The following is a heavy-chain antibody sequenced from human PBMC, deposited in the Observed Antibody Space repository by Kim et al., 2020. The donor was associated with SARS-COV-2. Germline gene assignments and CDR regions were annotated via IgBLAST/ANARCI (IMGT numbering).Heavy chain of an antibody. CDR3: TTPMRWALVRDH. Sequence: GGSLRLSCAASGLTFSNYWMTWVRQAPGKGLEWVALIRTKGGSKSNEYTARVQGRFTISRDNSKNTVHMQMNNLETADTAVYYCTTPMRWALVRDHWAQG. CDR2: IRTKGGSKSN. J-gene: IGHJ1*01. CDR1: GLTFSNYW. D-gene: IGHD1-26*01. V-gene: IGHV3-15*01.